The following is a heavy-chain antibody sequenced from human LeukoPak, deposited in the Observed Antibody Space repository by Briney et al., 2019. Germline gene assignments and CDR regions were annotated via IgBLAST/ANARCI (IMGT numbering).Heavy chain of an antibody. J-gene: IGHJ6*02. V-gene: IGHV4-39*01. CDR2: IYYSGST. D-gene: IGHD1-1*01. CDR3: ARGTGQYYYYGMDV. Sequence: SETLSLTCTVSGGSISSSSYYWGWIRQPPGKGLEWIGSIYYSGSTYYNPSLKSRVTISVDTSKNQFSLKLSSVTAADTAVYYCARGTGQYYYYGMDVWGQGTTVTVSS. CDR1: GGSISSSSYY.